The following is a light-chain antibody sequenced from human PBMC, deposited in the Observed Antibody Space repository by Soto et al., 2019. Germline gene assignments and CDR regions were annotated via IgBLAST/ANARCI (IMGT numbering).Light chain of an antibody. V-gene: IGLV1-51*01. Sequence: QSVLTQPPSVSAAPGQRVTISCSGSSSNIGGNSVSWYQQLPGTAPKLLIYDDDKRPSGIPDRFSGSKSGTSATLGITGFQTGDEADYYCGSWDSSVSAYVLGTGTKV. CDR2: DDD. CDR3: GSWDSSVSAYV. CDR1: SSNIGGNS. J-gene: IGLJ1*01.